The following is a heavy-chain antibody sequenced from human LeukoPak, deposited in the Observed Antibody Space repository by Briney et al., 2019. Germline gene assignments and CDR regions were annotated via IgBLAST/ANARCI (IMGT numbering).Heavy chain of an antibody. D-gene: IGHD3-10*01. CDR1: GYSISSGYY. Sequence: SETLSLTCTVSGYSISSGYYWGWIRQPPGKGLEWIGSIYHSGSTYYNPSLKSRVTISVDTSKNQFSLKLSSVTAADTAVYYCARSHPGDAFDIWGQGTMVTVSS. J-gene: IGHJ3*02. CDR2: IYHSGST. V-gene: IGHV4-38-2*02. CDR3: ARSHPGDAFDI.